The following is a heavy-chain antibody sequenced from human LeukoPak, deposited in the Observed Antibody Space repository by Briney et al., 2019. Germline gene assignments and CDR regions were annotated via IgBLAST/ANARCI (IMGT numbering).Heavy chain of an antibody. J-gene: IGHJ6*04. Sequence: SETLSLTCAVYGGSFSGYNWRWIRQPPGKGLEWIGEINHSGNTKYNPSLKSRVTISVDTSKNQFSLKLSSVTAADTAVYYCARVWGFGELWVDVWGKGTTVTISS. CDR3: ARVWGFGELWVDV. V-gene: IGHV4-34*01. D-gene: IGHD3-10*01. CDR2: INHSGNT. CDR1: GGSFSGYN.